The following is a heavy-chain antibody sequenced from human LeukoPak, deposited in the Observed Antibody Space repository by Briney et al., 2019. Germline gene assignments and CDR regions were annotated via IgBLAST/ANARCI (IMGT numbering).Heavy chain of an antibody. CDR2: ISAASGKT. CDR3: ARARDYYTPPFDN. D-gene: IGHD3-3*01. J-gene: IGHJ4*02. CDR1: GYTLANYA. V-gene: IGHV1-3*03. Sequence: ASVKVSCKASGYTLANYAMHWVRQAPGQRLEWLGWISAASGKTEYTQDFQDRLTITSDTSASTAYMELNSLRSEDMAVYYCARARDYYTPPFDNWGQGTLVTVSS.